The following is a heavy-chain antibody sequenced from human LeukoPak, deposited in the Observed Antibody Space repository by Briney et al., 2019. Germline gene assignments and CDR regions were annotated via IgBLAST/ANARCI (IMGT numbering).Heavy chain of an antibody. CDR3: ARLGYYGLAVAGTVDY. V-gene: IGHV4-39*01. CDR2: IYYSGST. CDR1: GGSTSSSSYY. J-gene: IGHJ4*02. D-gene: IGHD6-19*01. Sequence: PSETLSLTCTVSGGSTSSSSYYWGWIRQPPGKGLEWIGGIYYSGSTYYNPSLKSRVTISVDTSKNQFSLKLSSVTAADTAVYYCARLGYYGLAVAGTVDYWGQGTLVTVSS.